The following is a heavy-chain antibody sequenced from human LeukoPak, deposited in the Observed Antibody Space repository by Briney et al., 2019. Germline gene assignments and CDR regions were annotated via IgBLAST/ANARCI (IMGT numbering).Heavy chain of an antibody. CDR3: ARHQFYGSGSYYFDY. D-gene: IGHD3-10*01. CDR2: INHSGST. V-gene: IGHV4-34*01. Sequence: SETLSLTCAVYGGSFSGYYWSWIRQPPGKGLEWIGEINHSGSTKYNPSLKSRVTISEDTSKHQFSLKLSSVTAADTAVYYCARHQFYGSGSYYFDYWGQGTLVTVSS. J-gene: IGHJ4*02. CDR1: GGSFSGYY.